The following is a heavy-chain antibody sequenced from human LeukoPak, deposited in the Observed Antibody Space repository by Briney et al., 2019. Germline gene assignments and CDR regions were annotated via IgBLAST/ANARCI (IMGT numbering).Heavy chain of an antibody. J-gene: IGHJ6*03. CDR1: GGSISPYY. D-gene: IGHD3-3*02. CDR3: ARAFYPGYYYYMDV. Sequence: PSETLSLTCTVSGGSISPYYWSWIRQPPGKGLEWIGYIYYSGSTNYNPSLKSRVTISVDTSKNQFSLKLSSVTAADTAVYYCARAFYPGYYYYMDVWGKGTTVTISS. V-gene: IGHV4-59*01. CDR2: IYYSGST.